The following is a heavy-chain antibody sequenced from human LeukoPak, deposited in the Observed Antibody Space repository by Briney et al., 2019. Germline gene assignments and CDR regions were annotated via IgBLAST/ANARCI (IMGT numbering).Heavy chain of an antibody. V-gene: IGHV3-15*04. J-gene: IGHJ6*03. D-gene: IGHD3-16*01. CDR2: IESKTDGGTR. CDR1: GFSFSNAW. CDR3: TTVPLLPSHEFVGGSYCKNYYSYMDV. Sequence: GGSLRLSCEASGFSFSNAWMNWVRQAPGKGLEWVGHIESKTDGGTRDYAGPVKGRFTISRDDSKNTLFLQMNSLKPEDTAVYYCTTVPLLPSHEFVGGSYCKNYYSYMDVWGKGTTVTVAS.